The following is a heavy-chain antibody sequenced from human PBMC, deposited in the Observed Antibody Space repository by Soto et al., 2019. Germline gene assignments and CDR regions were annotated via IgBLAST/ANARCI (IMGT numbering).Heavy chain of an antibody. CDR2: IIPIFGTA. V-gene: IGHV1-69*06. CDR1: AVTFSSYA. D-gene: IGHD5-12*01. J-gene: IGHJ6*02. CDR3: ARDAVEMATITMHYYYYGMDV. Sequence: SVKVSCKASAVTFSSYAISSVRQAPGQGLEWMGGIIPIFGTANYAQKFQGRVTITADKSTSTAYMELSSLRSEDTAVYYCARDAVEMATITMHYYYYGMDVWGQGTTVTVS.